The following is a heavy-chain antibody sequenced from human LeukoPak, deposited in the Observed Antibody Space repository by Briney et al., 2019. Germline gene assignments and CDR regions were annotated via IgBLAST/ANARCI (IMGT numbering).Heavy chain of an antibody. CDR2: IYYSGST. CDR3: ASRSSIWSGYQDTLYYFDS. V-gene: IGHV4-59*01. CDR1: GVSISSYY. Sequence: SETLSLTCTVSGVSISSYYWSWIRQPPGKRLEWIGHIYYSGSTNYNPSLKSRVTISVDTSKNQFSLKLSSVTAADTAVYYCASRSSIWSGYQDTLYYFDSWGQGTLVTVSS. J-gene: IGHJ4*02. D-gene: IGHD3-3*01.